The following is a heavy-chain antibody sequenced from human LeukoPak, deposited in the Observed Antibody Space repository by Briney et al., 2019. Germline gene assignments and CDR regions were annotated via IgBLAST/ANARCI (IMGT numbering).Heavy chain of an antibody. CDR2: IYYSGST. CDR3: ASRSSIWSGYQDTLYYFDS. V-gene: IGHV4-59*01. CDR1: GVSISSYY. Sequence: SETLSLTCTVSGVSISSYYWSWIRQPPGKRLEWIGHIYYSGSTNYNPSLKSRVTISVDTSKNQFSLKLSSVTAADTAVYYCASRSSIWSGYQDTLYYFDSWGQGTLVTVSS. J-gene: IGHJ4*02. D-gene: IGHD3-3*01.